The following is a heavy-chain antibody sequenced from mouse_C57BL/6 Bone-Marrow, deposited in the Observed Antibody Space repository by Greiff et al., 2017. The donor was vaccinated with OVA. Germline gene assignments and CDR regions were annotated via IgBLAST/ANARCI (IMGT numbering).Heavy chain of an antibody. CDR2: IRNKANNHAT. Sequence: EVKVEESGGGLVQPGGSMKLSCAASGFTFSDAWMDWVRQSPEKGLEWVAEIRNKANNHATYYAVSVKGRFTISRDESKISVYLQMNSFNAVDTGIYYYNHRLQRQYYAMGYWGQGTTVADSS. CDR1: GFTFSDAW. CDR3: NHRLQRQYYAMGY. J-gene: IGHJ4*01. D-gene: IGHD2-1*01. V-gene: IGHV6-6*01.